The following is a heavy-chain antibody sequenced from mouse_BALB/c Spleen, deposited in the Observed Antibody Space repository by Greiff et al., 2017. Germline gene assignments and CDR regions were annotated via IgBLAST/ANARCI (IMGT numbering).Heavy chain of an antibody. CDR2: INPSTGYT. Sequence: VKLQESGAELAKPGASVKMSCKASGYTFTSYWMHWVKQRPGQGLEWIGYINPSTGYTEYNQKFKDKATLTADKSSSTAYMQLSSLTSEDSAVYYCAKGNFFFDYWGQGTTLTVSS. J-gene: IGHJ2*01. V-gene: IGHV1-7*01. CDR1: GYTFTSYW. CDR3: AKGNFFFDY.